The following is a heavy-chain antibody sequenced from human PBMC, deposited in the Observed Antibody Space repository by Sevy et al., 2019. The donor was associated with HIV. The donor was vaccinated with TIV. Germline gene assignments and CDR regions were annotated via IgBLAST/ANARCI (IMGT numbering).Heavy chain of an antibody. V-gene: IGHV3-15*01. CDR3: ITDPAYRGYDEEVINYYFYGMDV. D-gene: IGHD5-12*01. CDR1: GFTISRAW. CDR2: IKSEFDGGAI. Sequence: GGSLRLSCTASGFTISRAWMSWVRQAPGKGLEWVGRIKSEFDGGAIDYAAPVKGRFTISREDSKNTVYLQMNSLKTEDTAVYYCITDPAYRGYDEEVINYYFYGMDVWGQGTTVTVSS. J-gene: IGHJ6*02.